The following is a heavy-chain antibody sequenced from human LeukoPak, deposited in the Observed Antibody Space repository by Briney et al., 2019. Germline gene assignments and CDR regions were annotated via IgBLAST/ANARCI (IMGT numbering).Heavy chain of an antibody. D-gene: IGHD1-1*01. CDR1: GFTFSSFS. V-gene: IGHV3-21*01. CDR2: ISVSSSSL. J-gene: IGHJ2*01. Sequence: GGSLRLSCAASGFTFSSFSMNWVRQAPGKGLEWVSSISVSSSSLYYADSVKGRFTISRDNAKNSLYLQVNSLRAEDTAVYYCAGRDTTGYIPREWDYWYIDLWGRGTLVTVSS. CDR3: AGRDTTGYIPREWDYWYIDL.